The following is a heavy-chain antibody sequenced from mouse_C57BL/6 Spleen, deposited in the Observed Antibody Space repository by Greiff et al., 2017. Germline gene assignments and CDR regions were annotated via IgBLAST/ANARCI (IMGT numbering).Heavy chain of an antibody. Sequence: EVKLQESGGGLVKPGGSLKLSCAASGFTFSSYAMSWVRQTPEKRLEWVATISDGGSYTYYPDNVKGRFTISRDNAKNNLYLQMSHLKSEDTAMYYCAREDYGSSYLDYWGQGTTLTVSS. CDR3: AREDYGSSYLDY. D-gene: IGHD1-1*01. V-gene: IGHV5-4*01. J-gene: IGHJ2*01. CDR1: GFTFSSYA. CDR2: ISDGGSYT.